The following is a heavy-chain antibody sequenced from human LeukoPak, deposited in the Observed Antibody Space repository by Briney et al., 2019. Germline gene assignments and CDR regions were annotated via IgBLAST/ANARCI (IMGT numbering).Heavy chain of an antibody. V-gene: IGHV3-21*03. CDR2: ISSSSSYI. CDR3: TTLYRLDP. J-gene: IGHJ5*02. D-gene: IGHD2-8*01. Sequence: GGSLRLSCAASGFTFSSYSMNWVRQAPGKGLEWVSSISSSSSYIYYADSVKGRFTISRDNAKNSLYLKMNSLKTEDTAVYYCTTLYRLDPWGQGTLVTVSS. CDR1: GFTFSSYS.